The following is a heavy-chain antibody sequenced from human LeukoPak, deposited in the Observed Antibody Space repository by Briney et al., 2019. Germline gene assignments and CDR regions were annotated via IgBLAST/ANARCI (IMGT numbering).Heavy chain of an antibody. D-gene: IGHD2-15*01. CDR2: INPNSGGT. Sequence: ASVKVSCKASGYTFTGYYMHWVRQAPGQGLEWMGWINPNSGGTNYVQKFQGRVTMTRDTSISTAYMELSRLRSDDTAVYYCARESGTYCSGGSCCVDYWGQGTLVTVSS. CDR3: ARESGTYCSGGSCCVDY. V-gene: IGHV1-2*02. CDR1: GYTFTGYY. J-gene: IGHJ4*02.